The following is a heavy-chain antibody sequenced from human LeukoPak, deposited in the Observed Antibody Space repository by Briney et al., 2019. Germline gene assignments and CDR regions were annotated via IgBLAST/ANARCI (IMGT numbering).Heavy chain of an antibody. V-gene: IGHV1-18*01. J-gene: IGHJ3*02. CDR3: AREDCSGGSCHDAFDI. Sequence: ASVKVSCKASGYTFTSYGISWVRQAPGQGLEWMGWISAYNGNTNYAQRFQGRVTMTRDTSISTAYMELSRLRSDDTAVYYCAREDCSGGSCHDAFDIWGQGTMVTVSS. CDR1: GYTFTSYG. CDR2: ISAYNGNT. D-gene: IGHD2-15*01.